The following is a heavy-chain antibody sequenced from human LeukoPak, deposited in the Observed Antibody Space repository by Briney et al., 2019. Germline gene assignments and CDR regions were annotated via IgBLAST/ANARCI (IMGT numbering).Heavy chain of an antibody. J-gene: IGHJ6*02. D-gene: IGHD5-12*01. CDR1: GGSISSYY. CDR3: ARARESSGYEKHPSWHYGMDV. CDR2: IYYSGST. Sequence: SETLSLTCTVSGGSISSYYWSWIRQPPGKGLEWIGYIYYSGSTNYNPSLKSRVTISVDTSKNQFSLKLSSVTAADTAVYYCARARESSGYEKHPSWHYGMDVGGQGTTVTVSS. V-gene: IGHV4-59*01.